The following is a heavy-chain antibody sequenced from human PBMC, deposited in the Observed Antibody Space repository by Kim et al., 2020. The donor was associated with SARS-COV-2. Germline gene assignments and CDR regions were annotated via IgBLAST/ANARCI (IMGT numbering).Heavy chain of an antibody. CDR1: GYTFTSYD. J-gene: IGHJ5*02. CDR2: MNPNSGNT. V-gene: IGHV1-8*01. D-gene: IGHD3-3*01. Sequence: ASVKVSCKASGYTFTSYDINWVRQATGQGLEWMGWMNPNSGNTGYAQKFQGRVTMTRNTSISTAYMELSGLRSEDTAVYYCARDHRGPYFWSANWFDPWGQGTLVTVSS. CDR3: ARDHRGPYFWSANWFDP.